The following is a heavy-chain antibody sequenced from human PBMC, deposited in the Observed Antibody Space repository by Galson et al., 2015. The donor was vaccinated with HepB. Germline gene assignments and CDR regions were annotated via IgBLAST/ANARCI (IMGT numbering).Heavy chain of an antibody. CDR1: GFTVSKNY. Sequence: SLRLSCAASGFTVSKNYMSWVRQAPGKGLEWVSVIYSGGSTYYTDSVKGRFTISRDNSENTLYLQMNSLRAEDTAVYYCARDAGYSYGVSFDYWGQGTPVTVSS. J-gene: IGHJ4*02. V-gene: IGHV3-53*01. D-gene: IGHD5-18*01. CDR3: ARDAGYSYGVSFDY. CDR2: IYSGGST.